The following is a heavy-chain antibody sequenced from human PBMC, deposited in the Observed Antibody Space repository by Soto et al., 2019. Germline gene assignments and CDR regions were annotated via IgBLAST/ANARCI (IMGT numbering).Heavy chain of an antibody. Sequence: SVKVSCKASGYTFTSYGISWVRQAPGQGLEWMGGIIAIYGKANYAQKFQGRVTMTADKSTSTAYMELSSLRSEDTAVYYCARGGYSYGHPDASDIWGQGTMVTVSS. J-gene: IGHJ3*02. CDR1: GYTFTSYG. CDR2: IIAIYGKA. CDR3: ARGGYSYGHPDASDI. V-gene: IGHV1-69*06. D-gene: IGHD5-18*01.